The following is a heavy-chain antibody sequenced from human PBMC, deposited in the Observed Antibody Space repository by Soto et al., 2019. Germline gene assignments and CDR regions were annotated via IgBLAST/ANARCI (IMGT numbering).Heavy chain of an antibody. D-gene: IGHD3-16*01. CDR2: IIPIIGIA. Sequence: QVQLVQSGAEVKKPGSSVKVSCKASGGTFSSYTISWVRQAPGQGLEWMGRIIPIIGIANYAQKFQGRVTITADKSTSTAYMELSSLRSEDTAVYYCARYELGGNWFDPWGQGTLVTVSS. J-gene: IGHJ5*02. CDR3: ARYELGGNWFDP. V-gene: IGHV1-69*02. CDR1: GGTFSSYT.